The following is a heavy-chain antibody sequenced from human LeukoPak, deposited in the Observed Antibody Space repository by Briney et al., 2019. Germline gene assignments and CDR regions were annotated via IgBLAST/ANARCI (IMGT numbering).Heavy chain of an antibody. CDR2: ISSTGIST. CDR3: VKVGVVRTLRGGLDY. V-gene: IGHV3-64D*06. CDR1: GFMLTDYD. J-gene: IGHJ4*02. D-gene: IGHD3-3*01. Sequence: GGSLRLSCSTSGFMLTDYDMYWVRQAPGKGLEYVAAISSTGISTYYADSVKGRFTISRDNPKNMLYLQMSSLRAEDTALYYCVKVGVVRTLRGGLDYWGQGTLVTVSS.